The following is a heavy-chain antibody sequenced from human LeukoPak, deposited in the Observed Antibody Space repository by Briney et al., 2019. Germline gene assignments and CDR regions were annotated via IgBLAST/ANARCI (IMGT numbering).Heavy chain of an antibody. CDR1: GGTFSSYA. CDR3: ARDNGLSDTAMAHDYYYGMDV. CDR2: IIPIFGTA. J-gene: IGHJ6*02. D-gene: IGHD5-18*01. Sequence: GASVKVSCKASGGTFSSYAISWVRQAPGQGLEWMGGIIPIFGTANYAQKFQGRVTITADESTSTAYMELSSLRSEDTAVYYCARDNGLSDTAMAHDYYYGMDVWGQGTTVTVSS. V-gene: IGHV1-69*13.